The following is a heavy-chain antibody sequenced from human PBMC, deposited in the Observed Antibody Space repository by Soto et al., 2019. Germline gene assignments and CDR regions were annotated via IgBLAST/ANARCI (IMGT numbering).Heavy chain of an antibody. CDR3: ARDLRGHYGP. V-gene: IGHV3-21*06. J-gene: IGHJ3*01. CDR2: GSGSSSYI. D-gene: IGHD4-17*01. CDR1: GFNFRHFN. Sequence: SGGSLRLSFEGSGFNFRHFNIIWVRQALGKGLERLSSGSGSSSYIYSADSVRCRCTVSRDNANNLVFLQLYGLSPEDTAMYYCARDLRGHYGPWGQGTMVSV.